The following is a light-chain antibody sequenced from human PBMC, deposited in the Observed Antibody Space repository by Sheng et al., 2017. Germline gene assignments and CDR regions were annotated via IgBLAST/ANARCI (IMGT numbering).Light chain of an antibody. J-gene: IGKJ3*01. CDR3: QQYDDLIS. CDR2: DAS. V-gene: IGKV1-33*01. Sequence: DIQMTQSPSSLSASVGDTVTITCQTNRGIYNYLNWYQQKPGKAPKLLIFDASNLVTGVPSRFSGGGSDTHFTLTINSLQPEDFATYYCQQYDDLISFGPGTRLDLK. CDR1: RGIYNY.